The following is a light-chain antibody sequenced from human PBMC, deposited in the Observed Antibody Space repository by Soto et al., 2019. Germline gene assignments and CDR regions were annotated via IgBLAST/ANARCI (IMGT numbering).Light chain of an antibody. Sequence: VLTQPPSVSGPPGQRVTTSLTGASSNIGADYEVHWYQQLPGTAPKLLIYGNTNRPSGVPDRFSGSKSGSSASLAITGLQAEDEAEYYCQSYDSTLKGCVFGTGT. J-gene: IGLJ1*01. CDR2: GNT. CDR1: SSNIGADYE. CDR3: QSYDSTLKGCV. V-gene: IGLV1-40*01.